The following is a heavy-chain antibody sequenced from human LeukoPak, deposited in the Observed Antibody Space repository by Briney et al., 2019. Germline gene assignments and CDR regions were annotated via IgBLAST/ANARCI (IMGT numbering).Heavy chain of an antibody. CDR1: GGSISSY. CDR2: IYGSGST. CDR3: ARDSGTTGEVRFDP. Sequence: SETLSFTCTVSGGSISSYWSWIRQPAGEGLEWIGRIYGSGSTNYNPSLKSRVTMSLDTSKNQFSLKLSSVTAADTAVYYCARDSGTTGEVRFDPWGQGTLVTVSS. D-gene: IGHD3-10*01. V-gene: IGHV4-4*07. J-gene: IGHJ5*02.